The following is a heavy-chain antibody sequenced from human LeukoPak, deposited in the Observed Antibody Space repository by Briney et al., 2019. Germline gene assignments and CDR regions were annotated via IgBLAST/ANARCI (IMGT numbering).Heavy chain of an antibody. J-gene: IGHJ4*02. CDR3: ARETTIAKIDC. CDR1: GGSVSSGSYY. Sequence: KPSETLSLTCTVSGGSVSSGSYYWSWIRQPPGKGLEWIGYIYYSGSTNYNPSLKGRVTISVDTSKNQFSLKLSSVTAADTAIYYCARETTIAKIDCWGQGTLVTVSS. CDR2: IYYSGST. V-gene: IGHV4-61*01. D-gene: IGHD5-12*01.